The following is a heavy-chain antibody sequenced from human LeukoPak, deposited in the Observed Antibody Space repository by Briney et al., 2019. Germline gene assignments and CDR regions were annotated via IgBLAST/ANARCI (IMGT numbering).Heavy chain of an antibody. D-gene: IGHD3-10*01. J-gene: IGHJ6*03. CDR1: GYSFADYY. Sequence: ASVKVSCKASGYSFADYYMHWVRQAPGQGLEWMGWIKPNSGDTRSAQKFQGRVTMTRDTSTSTVYMELSSLRSEGTAVYYCARDHYGSGSSLYYYYMDVWGKGTTVTISS. CDR3: ARDHYGSGSSLYYYYMDV. V-gene: IGHV1-2*02. CDR2: IKPNSGDT.